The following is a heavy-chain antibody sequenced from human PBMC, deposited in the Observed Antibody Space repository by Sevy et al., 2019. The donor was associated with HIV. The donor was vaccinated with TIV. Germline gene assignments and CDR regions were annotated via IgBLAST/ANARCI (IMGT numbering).Heavy chain of an antibody. D-gene: IGHD3-3*01. V-gene: IGHV4-59*01. CDR3: ARRIFGGKIDY. CDR1: GGSISSYY. J-gene: IGHJ4*02. CDR2: IYYSGST. Sequence: SETLSLTCTVSGGSISSYYWSWIRQPPGKGLEWIGYIYYSGSTNYNPSLKSRVTISVDTSKNQFSLRLSSVTAADTAVYYCARRIFGGKIDYWGQGTLVTVSS.